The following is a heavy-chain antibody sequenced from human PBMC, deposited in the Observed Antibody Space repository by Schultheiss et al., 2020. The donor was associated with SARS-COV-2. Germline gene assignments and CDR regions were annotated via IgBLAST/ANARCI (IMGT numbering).Heavy chain of an antibody. V-gene: IGHV3-30*18. D-gene: IGHD6-13*01. CDR3: AKELSSSWDRSFDY. Sequence: GESLKISCAASGFTVSSNYMSGVRQAPGKGLEWVAVISYDGSNKYYADSVKGRFTISRDNAKNSLYLQMNSLRAEDTAVYYCAKELSSSWDRSFDYWGQGTLVTVSS. CDR2: ISYDGSNK. J-gene: IGHJ4*02. CDR1: GFTVSSNY.